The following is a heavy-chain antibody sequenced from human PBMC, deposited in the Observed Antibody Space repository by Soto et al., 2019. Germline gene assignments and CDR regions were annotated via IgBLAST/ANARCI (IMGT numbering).Heavy chain of an antibody. CDR3: ARIYYDSVFDY. J-gene: IGHJ4*02. CDR1: GGSISSYY. CDR2: IYYSGST. Sequence: PSETLSLTCTVSGGSISSYYWGWIRQPPGKGLEWIGSIYYSGSTYYNPSLKNRVTISVDTSKNQFSLKLSSVTAADTAVYYCARIYYDSVFDYWGQGTLVTVSS. V-gene: IGHV4-39*01. D-gene: IGHD3-22*01.